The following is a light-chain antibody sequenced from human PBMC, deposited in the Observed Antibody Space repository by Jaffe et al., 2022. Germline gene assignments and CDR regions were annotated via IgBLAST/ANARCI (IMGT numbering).Light chain of an antibody. V-gene: IGLV2-14*01. CDR2: EVS. J-gene: IGLJ1*01. CDR1: SSDVGGYNY. Sequence: QSALTQPASVSGSPGQSITISCTGTSSDVGGYNYVSWYQHHPGKAPKLMIYEVSNRPSGVSNRFSGSKSGNTASLTISGLQAEDEADYYCSSYTSSSTYVFGIGTKVTVL. CDR3: SSYTSSSTYV.